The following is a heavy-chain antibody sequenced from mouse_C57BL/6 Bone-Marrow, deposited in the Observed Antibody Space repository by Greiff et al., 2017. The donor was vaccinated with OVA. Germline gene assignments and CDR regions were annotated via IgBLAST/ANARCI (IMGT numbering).Heavy chain of an antibody. V-gene: IGHV5-6*01. J-gene: IGHJ1*03. CDR1: GFTFSSYG. CDR3: ARSTVVLSYWYFDV. D-gene: IGHD1-1*01. Sequence: EVKLMESGGDLVKPGGSLKLSCAASGFTFSSYGMSWVRQTPDKRLEWVATISSGGSYPYSPDSVKGRFTISRDNAKNTLYLQMSSLKSEDTAMYYCARSTVVLSYWYFDVWGTGTTVTVSS. CDR2: ISSGGSYP.